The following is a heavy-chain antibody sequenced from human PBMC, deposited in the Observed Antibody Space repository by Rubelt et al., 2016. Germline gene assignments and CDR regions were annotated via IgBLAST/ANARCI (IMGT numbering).Heavy chain of an antibody. J-gene: IGHJ4*02. Sequence: QLQLQESGPGLVKPSETLSLTCTVSGGSISSSSYYWGWIRQPPGKGLEWIGSIYYSGSTYYNPSLKSRVTISVDTSKNQFSLKLSSVTAADTAVYYCASTYYGSGSYSHAFDYWGQGTLVTVSS. V-gene: IGHV4-39*07. CDR3: ASTYYGSGSYSHAFDY. CDR1: GGSISSSSYY. D-gene: IGHD3-10*01. CDR2: IYYSGST.